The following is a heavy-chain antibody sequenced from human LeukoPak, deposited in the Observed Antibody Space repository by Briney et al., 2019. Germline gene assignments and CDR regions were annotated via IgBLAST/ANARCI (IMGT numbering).Heavy chain of an antibody. J-gene: IGHJ6*03. CDR1: GYTFTGYY. D-gene: IGHD3-10*01. V-gene: IGHV1-2*02. CDR3: ARAGYGSGSYSGYYYYMDV. CDR2: INPNSGGT. Sequence: GASVKVSCKASGYTFTGYYMHWVRQAPGQGLEWMGWINPNSGGTNYAQKFQGRVTMTRDTSISTAYMELSRLRSDDTAVYYCARAGYGSGSYSGYYYYMDVWGKGTTLTISS.